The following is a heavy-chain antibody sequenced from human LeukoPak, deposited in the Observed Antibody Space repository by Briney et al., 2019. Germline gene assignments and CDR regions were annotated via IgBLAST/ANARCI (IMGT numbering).Heavy chain of an antibody. D-gene: IGHD6-13*01. CDR2: INPSGGST. Sequence: ASVKVSCKASGYTFTSYYMHWVRQAPGQGLEGMGIINPSGGSTSYAQKFQGRVTMTRDMSTSTVYMELSSLRSEDTAVYYCASWRDSSTHAFDIWGQGTMVTVSS. CDR3: ASWRDSSTHAFDI. V-gene: IGHV1-46*01. CDR1: GYTFTSYY. J-gene: IGHJ3*02.